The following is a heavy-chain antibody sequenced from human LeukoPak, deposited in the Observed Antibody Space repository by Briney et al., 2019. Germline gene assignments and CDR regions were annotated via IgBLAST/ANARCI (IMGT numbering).Heavy chain of an antibody. CDR2: VGVDERTI. CDR1: GFTFTGHS. Sequence: GGSLRLSCVASGFTFTGHSMHWVRQAPGKWLEWVAVVGVDERTIFYADSLKGRFTVSRDNSKNTVYLQMNSLRDEDTAFYYCAREKQSGGTSFDYWGQGSLVSVSS. J-gene: IGHJ4*02. D-gene: IGHD1-26*01. CDR3: AREKQSGGTSFDY. V-gene: IGHV3-30*04.